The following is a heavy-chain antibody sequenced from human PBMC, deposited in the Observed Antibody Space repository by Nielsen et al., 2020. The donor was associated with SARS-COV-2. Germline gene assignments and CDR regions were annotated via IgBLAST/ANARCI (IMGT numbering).Heavy chain of an antibody. D-gene: IGHD3-10*01. V-gene: IGHV2-5*01. Sequence: RQAPGKALEWLGLIYWSGEKRYSPSLKSRLTITKDTSKNQVVLTMTAMDPVDTATYYCARRYGSGRFDYWGQGTLVTVSS. J-gene: IGHJ4*02. CDR3: ARRYGSGRFDY. CDR2: IYWSGEK.